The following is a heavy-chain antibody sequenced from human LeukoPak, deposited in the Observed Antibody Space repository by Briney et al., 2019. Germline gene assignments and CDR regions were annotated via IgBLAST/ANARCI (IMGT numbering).Heavy chain of an antibody. V-gene: IGHV4-59*01. CDR2: VYNTGGT. CDR1: GGSISGYY. Sequence: SETLSLTCTVSGGSISGYYWSWVRQPPGKGLEWIGYVYNTGGTNYNPSLKSRVNISIETSKNQFSLKVRSVTAADDPVNFWARTDWRMRASAYEPSFDYWGQGTLVTVSS. J-gene: IGHJ4*02. CDR3: ARTDWRMRASAYEPSFDY. D-gene: IGHD5-12*01.